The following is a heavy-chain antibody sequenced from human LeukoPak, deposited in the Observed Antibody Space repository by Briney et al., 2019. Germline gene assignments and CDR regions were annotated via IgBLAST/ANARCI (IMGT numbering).Heavy chain of an antibody. CDR1: GFTFSSYG. D-gene: IGHD2-15*01. CDR2: ISYDGSNK. Sequence: GGSLRLSCAASGFTFSSYGMHWVRQAPGKGLEWVAVISYDGSNKYYADSVKGRFTISRDNSKNTLYLQMNSLRAEDTAVYYCAKSDCSGGSCPNDYWGQGTLVTVSS. J-gene: IGHJ4*02. CDR3: AKSDCSGGSCPNDY. V-gene: IGHV3-30*18.